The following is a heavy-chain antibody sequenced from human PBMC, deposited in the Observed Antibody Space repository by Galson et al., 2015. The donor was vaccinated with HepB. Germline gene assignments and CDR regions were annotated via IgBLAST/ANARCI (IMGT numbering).Heavy chain of an antibody. V-gene: IGHV3-30-3*01. Sequence: SLRLSCAASGFTFSSYAMHWVRQAPGKGLEWVAVISYDGSNKYYADSVKGRFTISRDNSKNTLYLQMNSLRAEDTAVYYCARSPYSSSWYAVDYWGQGTLVTVSS. CDR3: ARSPYSSSWYAVDY. CDR2: ISYDGSNK. J-gene: IGHJ4*02. D-gene: IGHD6-13*01. CDR1: GFTFSSYA.